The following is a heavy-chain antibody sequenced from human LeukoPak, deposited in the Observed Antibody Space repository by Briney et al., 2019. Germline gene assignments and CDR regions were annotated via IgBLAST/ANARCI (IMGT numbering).Heavy chain of an antibody. J-gene: IGHJ4*02. CDR1: GGSFSGYY. V-gene: IGHV4-34*01. Sequence: SETLSLTCAVYGGSFSGYYWSWIRQPPGKGLEWIGEINHSGSTNYNPSLKSRVTISVDTSKNQFSLKLSSVTAADTAVYYCATYDFWSDYYVDFWGQGTLVTVSS. D-gene: IGHD3-3*01. CDR3: ATYDFWSDYYVDF. CDR2: INHSGST.